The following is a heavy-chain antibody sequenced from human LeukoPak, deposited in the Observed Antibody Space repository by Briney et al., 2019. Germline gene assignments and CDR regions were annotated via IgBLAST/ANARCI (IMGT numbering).Heavy chain of an antibody. V-gene: IGHV3-48*01. J-gene: IGHJ4*02. CDR3: ARDFLEDSY. D-gene: IGHD3-3*01. Sequence: GGSLRLSCAASGFTFSTYNMNWVRQAPGKGLEWVSYISSSGSTIYYADSVKGRFTISRDNAKNSLYLQMNTLRAEDTAVYYCARDFLEDSYWGQGTLVIVSS. CDR1: GFTFSTYN. CDR2: ISSSGSTI.